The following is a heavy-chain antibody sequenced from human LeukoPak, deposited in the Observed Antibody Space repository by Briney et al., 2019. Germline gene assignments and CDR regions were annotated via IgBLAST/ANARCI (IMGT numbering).Heavy chain of an antibody. V-gene: IGHV1-69*04. CDR1: GGTFSSYA. CDR2: IIPILGIA. CDR3: ARGSYYDFWSGYHGN. J-gene: IGHJ4*02. D-gene: IGHD3-3*01. Sequence: SVKVSCKASGGTFSSYAISWVRQAPGQGLEWMGRIIPILGIANYAQKFQGRVTITADKSTSTAYMELSSLRSEDTAVYYCARGSYYDFWSGYHGNWGQGTLVTVSS.